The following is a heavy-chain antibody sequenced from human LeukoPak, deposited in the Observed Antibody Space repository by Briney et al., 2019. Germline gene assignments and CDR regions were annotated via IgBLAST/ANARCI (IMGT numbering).Heavy chain of an antibody. CDR3: ARDGCSGGSCSPNDY. CDR1: GYTFTSYA. CDR2: INAGNGNT. Sequence: ASVKVSCKASGYTFTSYAMHWVRQAPGQRLEWMGWINAGNGNTKYSQEFQGRVTITRDTSASTAYMELSSLRSEDMAVYYCARDGCSGGSCSPNDYWGQGTLVTVSS. D-gene: IGHD2-15*01. V-gene: IGHV1-3*03. J-gene: IGHJ4*02.